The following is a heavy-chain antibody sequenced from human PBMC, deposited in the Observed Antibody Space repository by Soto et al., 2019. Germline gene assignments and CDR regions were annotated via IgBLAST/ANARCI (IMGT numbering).Heavy chain of an antibody. CDR3: ARGSTIVRGAPSWFDP. D-gene: IGHD3-10*01. V-gene: IGHV1-69*02. CDR1: GGTFSRYT. CDR2: IIPIAAIA. J-gene: IGHJ5*02. Sequence: QVQLVQSGAEVKKPGSSVKVSCKASGGTFSRYTINWVRQAPGQGLEWMGRIIPIAAIANYTQKFQGGVTIAVDKASSTAYMELSSLRSDATAVYYCARGSTIVRGAPSWFDPWGQGTLVTVSS.